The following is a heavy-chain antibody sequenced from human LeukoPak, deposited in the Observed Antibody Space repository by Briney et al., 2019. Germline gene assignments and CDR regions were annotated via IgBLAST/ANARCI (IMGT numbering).Heavy chain of an antibody. CDR2: INAGNGNT. V-gene: IGHV1-3*01. CDR1: GYTFTSYA. CDR3: ARARTGIAAAGDFDY. Sequence: ASVKVSCKASGYTFTSYAMHWVRQAPGQRLEWMGWINAGNGNTKYSQKFQGRVTITRDTSASTAYMELSSLRSADTAVYYCARARTGIAAAGDFDYWGQGTLVTVSS. D-gene: IGHD6-13*01. J-gene: IGHJ4*02.